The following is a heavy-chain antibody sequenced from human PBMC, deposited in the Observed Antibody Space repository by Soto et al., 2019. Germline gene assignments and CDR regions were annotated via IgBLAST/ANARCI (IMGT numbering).Heavy chain of an antibody. V-gene: IGHV3-21*01. J-gene: IGHJ6*02. CDR2: ISSSSSYI. Sequence: EVQLVESGGGLVKPGGSLRLSCAASGFTFSSYSMNWVRQAPGKGLEWVSSISSSSSYIYYVDSVKGRCTISRDNAKNSLYLQMNSLRAEDTAVYYCARDAIIRYFDWLLAYGMDVWGQGTTVTVSS. CDR1: GFTFSSYS. CDR3: ARDAIIRYFDWLLAYGMDV. D-gene: IGHD3-9*01.